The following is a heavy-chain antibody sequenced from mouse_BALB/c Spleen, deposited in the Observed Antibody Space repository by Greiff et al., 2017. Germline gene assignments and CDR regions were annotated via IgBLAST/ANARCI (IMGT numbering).Heavy chain of an antibody. Sequence: QVQLQQSGAELVKPGASVKLSCKASGYTFTSYYMYWVKQRPGQGLEWIGEINPSNGGTSYNQKFKGKATLTVDKSSSTAYMQLKSLTSEDSAVYYCARGGYDGSSMDYWGQGTSVTVSS. J-gene: IGHJ4*01. CDR1: GYTFTSYY. CDR3: ARGGYDGSSMDY. V-gene: IGHV1-53*01. CDR2: INPSNGGT. D-gene: IGHD2-3*01.